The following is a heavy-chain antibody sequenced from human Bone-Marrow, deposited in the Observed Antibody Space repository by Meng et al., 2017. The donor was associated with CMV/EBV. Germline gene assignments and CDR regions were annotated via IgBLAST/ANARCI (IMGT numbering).Heavy chain of an antibody. CDR2: ISSSGSTI. CDR1: GFTFSSYW. D-gene: IGHD3-3*01. J-gene: IGHJ4*02. CDR3: TRGGLPSYDFWSGYCMDY. V-gene: IGHV3-48*01. Sequence: GESLKISCAASGFTFSSYWMSWVRQAPGKGLEWVSYISSSGSTIYYADSVKGRFTISRDDSKSIAYLQMNSLKTEDTAVYYCTRGGLPSYDFWSGYCMDYWGQGTLVTVSS.